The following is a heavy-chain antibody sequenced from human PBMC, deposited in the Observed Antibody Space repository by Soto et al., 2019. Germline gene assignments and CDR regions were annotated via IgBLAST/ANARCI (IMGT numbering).Heavy chain of an antibody. V-gene: IGHV3-74*01. CDR2: INSDGSTT. CDR1: GFTFSSYW. J-gene: IGHJ4*02. D-gene: IGHD3-22*01. Sequence: SGGSLRLSCAASGFTFSSYWMHWVRQAPGKGLVWVSRINSDGSTTNYADSVKGRFTISRDNAKNTLSLQMNSLRAEDTAVYYCERVPNFDSSGSYPDYWGQGTLVTVSS. CDR3: ERVPNFDSSGSYPDY.